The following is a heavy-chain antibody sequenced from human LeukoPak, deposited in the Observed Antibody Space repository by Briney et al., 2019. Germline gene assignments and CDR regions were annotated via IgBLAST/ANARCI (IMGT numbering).Heavy chain of an antibody. CDR2: INPNSGGT. Sequence: ASVKVSCKTSGYTFIGHYIHWVRQAPGQGLEWMGWINPNSGGTNYAQKFQGRVTMTRDTSISTAYMELSRLTSDDTAVYYCARAGPFYSGNYLGFWGQGTLVTVSS. CDR3: ARAGPFYSGNYLGF. CDR1: GYTFIGHY. D-gene: IGHD1-26*01. V-gene: IGHV1-2*02. J-gene: IGHJ4*02.